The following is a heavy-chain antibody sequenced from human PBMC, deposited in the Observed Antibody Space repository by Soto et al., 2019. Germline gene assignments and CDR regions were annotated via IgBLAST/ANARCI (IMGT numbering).Heavy chain of an antibody. V-gene: IGHV1-18*04. Sequence: ASVKVSCKASGYTFSTYGISWVRQAPGQGLEWMGWISGNNGNTYYEEKLQGRVTMTTDTSTSTVYMELRSLTSGDTAVYYCAREGFMTGTTVYYYGMDVWGPGTTVTVSS. CDR3: AREGFMTGTTVYYYGMDV. D-gene: IGHD1-7*01. CDR2: ISGNNGNT. CDR1: GYTFSTYG. J-gene: IGHJ6*02.